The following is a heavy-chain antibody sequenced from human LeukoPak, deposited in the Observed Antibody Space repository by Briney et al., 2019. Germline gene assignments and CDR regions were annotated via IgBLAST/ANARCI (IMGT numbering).Heavy chain of an antibody. CDR1: GFTFSGHA. Sequence: PGGSLRLSCAASGFTFSGHAMSWVRQAPGKGLEWVSSISGSGDRTYYADSVKGRLTISRENSKKTVYVQVNSLRADDTAVYYCVRKVIVATNYFDLWGQGTLVTVSS. V-gene: IGHV3-23*01. CDR2: ISGSGDRT. D-gene: IGHD2-15*01. CDR3: VRKVIVATNYFDL. J-gene: IGHJ4*02.